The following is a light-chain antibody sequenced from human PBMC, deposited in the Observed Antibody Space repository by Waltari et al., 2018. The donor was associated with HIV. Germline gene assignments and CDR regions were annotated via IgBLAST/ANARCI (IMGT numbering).Light chain of an antibody. V-gene: IGLV3-21*04. CDR3: QVWDSSSDHYV. CDR2: DDG. Sequence: SYVLTKPPSVSVAPGKTARITCGGNNIGSKSVHWYQQKPGQAPVLVIYDDGDRPSGIPERFSGSNSGNTATLTISRVEAGDEADYYCQVWDSSSDHYVFGTGTKVTVL. CDR1: NIGSKS. J-gene: IGLJ1*01.